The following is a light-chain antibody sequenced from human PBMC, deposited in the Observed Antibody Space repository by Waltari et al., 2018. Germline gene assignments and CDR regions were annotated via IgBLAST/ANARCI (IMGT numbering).Light chain of an antibody. Sequence: QSALTQPASVSGSPGQSITVSCPGASSDAGRYDLVCSYQQHPGKAPKLIIYEGNKRPSGVSNRFSGFKSGNTASLTISGLQAEDEAEYYCSSNAGRGIVFGGGTKLTVL. V-gene: IGLV2-23*01. CDR3: SSNAGRGIV. J-gene: IGLJ2*01. CDR1: SSDAGRYDL. CDR2: EGN.